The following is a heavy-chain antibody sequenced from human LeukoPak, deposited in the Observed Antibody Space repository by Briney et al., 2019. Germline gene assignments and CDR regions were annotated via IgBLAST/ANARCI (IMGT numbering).Heavy chain of an antibody. V-gene: IGHV4-31*03. CDR2: IYYSGST. D-gene: IGHD6-6*01. CDR1: GGSISSGGYY. Sequence: PSETLSLTCTVSGGSISSGGYYWSWIRQHPGKGLEWIGYIYYSGSTYYNPSLKSRVTISVDTSKNQFSLKLSSVTAADTAVYYCAREYSSSSLLDYWGQGTLVTVSS. J-gene: IGHJ4*02. CDR3: AREYSSSSLLDY.